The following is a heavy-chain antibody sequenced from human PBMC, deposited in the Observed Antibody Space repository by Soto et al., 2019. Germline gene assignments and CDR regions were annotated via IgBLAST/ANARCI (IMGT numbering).Heavy chain of an antibody. V-gene: IGHV3-7*05. CDR1: GFTFSSYW. CDR2: IKQDGSEK. J-gene: IGHJ6*01. CDR3: ARDRGIAAAGRSYYYYGMDV. Sequence: GGSLGLSCAASGFTFSSYWMSWVGQAPGKGLEWVANIKQDGSEKYYVDSVKGRFTISRDNAKNSLYLQMNSLRAEDTAVYYCARDRGIAAAGRSYYYYGMDVWGQGTTVTVSS. D-gene: IGHD6-13*01.